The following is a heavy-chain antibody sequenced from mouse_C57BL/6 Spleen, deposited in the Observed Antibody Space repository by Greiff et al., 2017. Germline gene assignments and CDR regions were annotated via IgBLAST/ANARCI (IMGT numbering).Heavy chain of an antibody. CDR2: IDPSDSET. Sequence: QVQLQQPGAELVRPGSSVKLSCKASGYTFTSYWMHWVKQRPIQGLEWIGNIDPSDSETHYNQKFKDKATLTVDKSSSTAYMQLSSLTSEDSAVYYCARGGPYGSSHYYAMDYWGQGTSVTVSS. CDR3: ARGGPYGSSHYYAMDY. J-gene: IGHJ4*01. D-gene: IGHD1-1*01. V-gene: IGHV1-52*01. CDR1: GYTFTSYW.